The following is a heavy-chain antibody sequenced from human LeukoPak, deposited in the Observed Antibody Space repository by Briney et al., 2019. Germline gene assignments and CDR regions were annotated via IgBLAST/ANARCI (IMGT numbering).Heavy chain of an antibody. V-gene: IGHV5-51*01. J-gene: IGHJ4*02. Sequence: GESLKISCTASGYTFAHYWIGWVRQMPGKGLEWMGLIYPADADTRYSPSFQGQVTISADKSINTAYLQWSSLKASDTAMYYCARGWLQFWYFDYWGQGTLVTVSS. CDR1: GYTFAHYW. CDR2: IYPADADT. D-gene: IGHD5-24*01. CDR3: ARGWLQFWYFDY.